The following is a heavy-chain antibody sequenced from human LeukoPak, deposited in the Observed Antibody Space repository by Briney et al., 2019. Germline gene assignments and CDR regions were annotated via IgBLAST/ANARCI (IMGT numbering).Heavy chain of an antibody. V-gene: IGHV1-18*01. CDR1: GYTFTSYG. CDR2: ISAYNGNT. Sequence: ASVKVSCKASGYTFTSYGISWVRQAPGQGLEWMGWISAYNGNTNYAQKLQGRVTMTTDTSTSTAYMELRSLRSDDTAVYYCAREDIIAVAGTHGMDVWGQGTTVTVSS. J-gene: IGHJ6*02. CDR3: AREDIIAVAGTHGMDV. D-gene: IGHD6-19*01.